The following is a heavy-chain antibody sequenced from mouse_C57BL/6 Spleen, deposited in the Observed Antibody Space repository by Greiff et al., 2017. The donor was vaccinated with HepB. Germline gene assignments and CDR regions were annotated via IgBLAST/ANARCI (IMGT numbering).Heavy chain of an antibody. CDR3: AREAYDGCAY. J-gene: IGHJ3*01. CDR1: GYTFTSYW. V-gene: IGHV1-52*01. D-gene: IGHD2-3*01. CDR2: IDPSDRET. Sequence: QVQLQQPGAELVRPGSSVKLSCKASGYTFTSYWMHWVKQRPIQGLEWIGNIDPSDRETHYNQTFKDKATLTVDKSSSTAYMQLSSLTSEDSAVYYCAREAYDGCAYWGQGTLVTVAA.